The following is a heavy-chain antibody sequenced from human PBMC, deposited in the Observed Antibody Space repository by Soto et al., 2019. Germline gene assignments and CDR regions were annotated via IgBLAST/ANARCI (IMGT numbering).Heavy chain of an antibody. CDR2: INHSGST. J-gene: IGHJ4*02. CDR1: GGSFSGYY. CDR3: AREPIPGSYFDY. D-gene: IGHD2-15*01. Sequence: SETLSLTCAVYGGSFSGYYWSWIRQPPGKGLEWIGEINHSGSTNYNPSLKSRVTISVDTSKNQFSLKLSSVTAADTAVYYCAREPIPGSYFDYWGQGTLVTVSS. V-gene: IGHV4-34*01.